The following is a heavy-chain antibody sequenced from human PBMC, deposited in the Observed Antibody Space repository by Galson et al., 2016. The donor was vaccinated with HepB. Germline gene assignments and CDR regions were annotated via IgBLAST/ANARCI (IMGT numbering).Heavy chain of an antibody. V-gene: IGHV1-8*02. J-gene: IGHJ4*02. CDR3: ARYFNPFDY. CDR2: MSPSTGNT. Sequence: SVKVSCKASGYTFSDYDINWVRQAPGQGLEWMGWMSPSTGNTGYAQKFADRVVTTADTSARTAYVELSGLTSDDTATYYCARYFNPFDYWGQGTLLVVSS. D-gene: IGHD2/OR15-2a*01. CDR1: GYTFSDYD.